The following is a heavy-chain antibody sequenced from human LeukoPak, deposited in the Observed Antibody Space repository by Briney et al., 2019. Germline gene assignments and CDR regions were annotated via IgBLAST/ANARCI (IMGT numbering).Heavy chain of an antibody. J-gene: IGHJ3*01. Sequence: GESLKISCKVSGYSFTSYSIGWVPQIPGKGREGMGIIYPGDSGPTYSPSFQGQVTISVDKSINTAYLQWSSLQASDTAMYYCGMSGDRVPLQDDVFDVWGQGTMVTVST. D-gene: IGHD1-26*01. V-gene: IGHV5-51*01. CDR1: GYSFTSYS. CDR3: GMSGDRVPLQDDVFDV. CDR2: IYPGDSGP.